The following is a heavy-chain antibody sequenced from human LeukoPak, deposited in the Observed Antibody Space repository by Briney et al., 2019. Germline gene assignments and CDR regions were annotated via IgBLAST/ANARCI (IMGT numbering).Heavy chain of an antibody. CDR2: IYSNGHT. Sequence: PSETLSLTCIVSNASISGYYWNWIRQSPGKGLEWIGYIYSNGHTIHKPSLNSRVTISIDMSKNQFSLKLTSVTAADTAIYYRARVPGPLWGGGRYFDLWGRGTLVTVSS. CDR1: NASISGYY. CDR3: ARVPGPLWGGGRYFDL. D-gene: IGHD3-16*01. J-gene: IGHJ2*01. V-gene: IGHV4-59*01.